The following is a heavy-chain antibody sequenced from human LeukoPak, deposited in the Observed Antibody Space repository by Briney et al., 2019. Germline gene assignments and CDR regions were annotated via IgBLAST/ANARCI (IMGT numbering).Heavy chain of an antibody. D-gene: IGHD3-10*01. Sequence: GGSLILSCAASGFTFSSYSMNWVRQAPGKGLEWVSYISSSSSTIYYADSVKGRFTISRDNAKNSLYLQMNSLRAEDTAVYYCARDYGNVVDYWGQGTLVTVPS. CDR3: ARDYGNVVDY. CDR2: ISSSSSTI. V-gene: IGHV3-48*01. CDR1: GFTFSSYS. J-gene: IGHJ4*02.